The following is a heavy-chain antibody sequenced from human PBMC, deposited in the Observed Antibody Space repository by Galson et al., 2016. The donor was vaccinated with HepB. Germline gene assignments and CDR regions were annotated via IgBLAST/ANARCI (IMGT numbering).Heavy chain of an antibody. J-gene: IGHJ5*02. D-gene: IGHD3-9*01. Sequence: SLRLSCAASGFTFSNCAMHWVRQAPGQGLEWVALISYNGHSKFYTDSVNGRFTISRDNSKNTLYLQMSSLRTEDTALYYCARDHGYVLTGVESWGQGTLVTVSS. V-gene: IGHV3-30*03. CDR1: GFTFSNCA. CDR3: ARDHGYVLTGVES. CDR2: ISYNGHSK.